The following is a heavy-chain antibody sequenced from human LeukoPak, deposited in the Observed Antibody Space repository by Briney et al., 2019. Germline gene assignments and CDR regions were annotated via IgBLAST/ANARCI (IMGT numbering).Heavy chain of an antibody. Sequence: GGSLRLSCAASGFTFTNYAMSWVRQAPGKGLEWVSAISGSGGSTYYADSVKGRFTISRDNSKNTLYLQMNSLRAEDTAVYYCAKLGGAWSGYPRYYFDYWGQGTLVTVSS. J-gene: IGHJ4*02. CDR3: AKLGGAWSGYPRYYFDY. D-gene: IGHD3-3*01. CDR2: ISGSGGST. CDR1: GFTFTNYA. V-gene: IGHV3-23*01.